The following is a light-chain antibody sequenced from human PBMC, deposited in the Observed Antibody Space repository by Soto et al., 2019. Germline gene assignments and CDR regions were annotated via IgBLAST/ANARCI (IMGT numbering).Light chain of an antibody. V-gene: IGLV2-14*01. J-gene: IGLJ2*01. Sequence: QSALTQPASVSGSPGQSITISCTGTSSDIGVYKYVSWYQQHPGKAPNLMIYEVSNRPSGVSNRFSGSKSGNTASLTISGLQAEDEAEYYCSSYTSSSTVVFGGGPKLTVL. CDR3: SSYTSSSTVV. CDR1: SSDIGVYKY. CDR2: EVS.